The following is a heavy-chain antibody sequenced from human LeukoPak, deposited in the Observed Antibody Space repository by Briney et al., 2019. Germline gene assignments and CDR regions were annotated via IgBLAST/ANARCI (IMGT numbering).Heavy chain of an antibody. CDR2: INGDGSSI. CDR3: ARDLNWGASDY. V-gene: IGHV3-74*01. Sequence: GGTLRLSCAVSGFTFSSHWMYWVRQAPGKGLVWVSRINGDGSSIAYADSVKGRFAISRDNTKNTLYLQMNSLRAEDTAVYYCARDLNWGASDYWGQGTLVTVSS. CDR1: GFTFSSHW. D-gene: IGHD7-27*01. J-gene: IGHJ4*02.